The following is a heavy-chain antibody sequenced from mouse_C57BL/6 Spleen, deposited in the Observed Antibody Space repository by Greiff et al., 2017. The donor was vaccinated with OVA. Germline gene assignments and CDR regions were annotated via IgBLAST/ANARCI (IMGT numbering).Heavy chain of an antibody. Sequence: VQLQQSGPELVKPGASVKISCKASGYTFTDYYMNWVKQSHGKSLEWIGDINPNNGGTSYNQKFKGKATLTVDKSSSTAYMELRSLTSEDSAVYYCARWPFDVWGTGTTVTVSS. CDR2: INPNNGGT. V-gene: IGHV1-26*01. CDR3: ARWPFDV. J-gene: IGHJ1*03. CDR1: GYTFTDYY.